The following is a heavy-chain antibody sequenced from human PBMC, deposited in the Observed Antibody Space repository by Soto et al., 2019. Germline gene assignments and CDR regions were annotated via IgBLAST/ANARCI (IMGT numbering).Heavy chain of an antibody. V-gene: IGHV1-2*04. CDR3: ARAVTMIVENWFDP. Sequence: ASVKVSCNASGYTFTGYYMHWVRQAPGQGLEWMGWINPNSGGTNYAQKFQGWVTMTRETSISTAYMELSRLRSDDTAVYYCARAVTMIVENWFDPWGQGTLVTVSS. J-gene: IGHJ5*02. D-gene: IGHD3-22*01. CDR2: INPNSGGT. CDR1: GYTFTGYY.